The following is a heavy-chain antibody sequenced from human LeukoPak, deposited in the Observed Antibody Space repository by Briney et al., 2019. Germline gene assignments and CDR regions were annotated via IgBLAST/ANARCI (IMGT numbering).Heavy chain of an antibody. CDR2: IIPIFGTA. Sequence: ASVKVSCKASGYTFTSYGISWVRQAPGQGLEWMGRIIPIFGTANYAQKFQGRVTITTDESTSTAYMELSSLRSEDTAVYYCARGDLVGALGWFDPWGQGTLVTASS. D-gene: IGHD1-26*01. CDR1: GYTFTSYG. J-gene: IGHJ5*02. V-gene: IGHV1-69*05. CDR3: ARGDLVGALGWFDP.